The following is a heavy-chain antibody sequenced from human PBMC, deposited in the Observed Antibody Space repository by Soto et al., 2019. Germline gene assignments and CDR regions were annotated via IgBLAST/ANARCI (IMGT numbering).Heavy chain of an antibody. CDR3: AKDLRYCSSTSCPGAFDY. D-gene: IGHD2-2*01. V-gene: IGHV3-23*01. CDR2: ISGSGGST. CDR1: GFTFSSYA. J-gene: IGHJ4*02. Sequence: GGSLRLSCAASGFTFSSYAMSWVRQAPGKGLEWVSAISGSGGSTYYADSVKGRFTISRDNSKNTLYLQMNSLRAEDTAVYYCAKDLRYCSSTSCPGAFDYWGQGTLVTVSS.